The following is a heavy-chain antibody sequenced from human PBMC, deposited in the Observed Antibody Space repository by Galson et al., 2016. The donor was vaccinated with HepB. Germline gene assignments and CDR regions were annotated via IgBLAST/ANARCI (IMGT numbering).Heavy chain of an antibody. D-gene: IGHD2-21*01. Sequence: PALVKPTQTLTLTCTFSGFSLTSRGEAVGWIRQPPGKALEWLALIYWDVDERYSPSLKSRLTITKDTSKNQVVLTMTNMDPVDTATYYCAHSSGGYCDGECYLPFDYWGQGTLVTVSS. CDR1: GFSLTSRGEA. CDR2: IYWDVDE. J-gene: IGHJ4*02. V-gene: IGHV2-5*02. CDR3: AHSSGGYCDGECYLPFDY.